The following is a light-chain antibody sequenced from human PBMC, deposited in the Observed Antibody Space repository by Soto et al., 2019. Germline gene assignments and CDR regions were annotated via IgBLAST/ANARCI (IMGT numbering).Light chain of an antibody. V-gene: IGLV2-8*01. CDR2: EVS. CDR1: SSDVGDYNY. Sequence: QSALTQPPSASGSPGQSVTISCTGTSSDVGDYNYVSWYQQHPGKAPKLMIYEVSKRPSGVPDRFSGSKSGNTASLTVSELQAEDEADYYCSSYAGSNNVLFGGGTKVTVL. J-gene: IGLJ2*01. CDR3: SSYAGSNNVL.